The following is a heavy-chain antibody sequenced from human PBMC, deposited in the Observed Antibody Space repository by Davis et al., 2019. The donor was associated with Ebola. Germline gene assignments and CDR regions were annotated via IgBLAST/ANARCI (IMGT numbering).Heavy chain of an antibody. CDR1: GFTFSSYA. V-gene: IGHV3-7*03. Sequence: PGGSLRLSCAASGFTFSSYAMHWVRQAPGKGLEWVANIKQDGSEKYYVDSVKGRFTISRDNAKNSLYLQMNSLRAEDTAIYYCARDLYFGSGSPTSDYWGQGTLVTVSS. CDR3: ARDLYFGSGSPTSDY. D-gene: IGHD3-10*01. CDR2: IKQDGSEK. J-gene: IGHJ4*02.